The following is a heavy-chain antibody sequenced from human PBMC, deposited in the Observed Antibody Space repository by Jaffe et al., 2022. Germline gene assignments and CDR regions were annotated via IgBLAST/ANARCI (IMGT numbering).Heavy chain of an antibody. Sequence: QVQLVQSGAEVKKPGASVKVSCKASGYTFTSYDINWVRQATGQGLEWMGWMNPNSGNTGYAQKFQGRVTMTRNTSISTAYMELSSLRSEDTAVYYCARMLYYDFWSGYFRAYYYFDYWGQGTLVTVSS. J-gene: IGHJ4*02. CDR1: GYTFTSYD. D-gene: IGHD3-3*01. V-gene: IGHV1-8*01. CDR3: ARMLYYDFWSGYFRAYYYFDY. CDR2: MNPNSGNT.